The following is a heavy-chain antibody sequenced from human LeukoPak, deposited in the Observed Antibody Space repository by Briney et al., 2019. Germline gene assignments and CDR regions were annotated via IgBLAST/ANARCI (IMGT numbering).Heavy chain of an antibody. CDR2: ISAYNGNT. Sequence: ASVKVSCKASGYTFTSYGIRWVRQAPGQGLEWMGWISAYNGNTNYAQKLQGRVTMTTDTSTSTAYMELRSLRSDDTAVYYCARDRYSSSWYRQNYYYYGMDVWGQGTTVTVSS. V-gene: IGHV1-18*01. CDR1: GYTFTSYG. D-gene: IGHD6-13*01. CDR3: ARDRYSSSWYRQNYYYYGMDV. J-gene: IGHJ6*02.